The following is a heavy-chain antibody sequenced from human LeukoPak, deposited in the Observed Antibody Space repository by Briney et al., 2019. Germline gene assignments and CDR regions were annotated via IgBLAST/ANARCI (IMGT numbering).Heavy chain of an antibody. V-gene: IGHV3-30-3*01. CDR3: ARDFYNILTGLYL. CDR2: ISYDGSNK. Sequence: GGSLTLSCAASGFTFSSYAMHWVRQAPGKGLEWVAVISYDGSNKYYADSVKGRFTIYRDNSKNTLYLQMNSLGAEDTAVYYCARDFYNILTGLYLWGQGTLVTVSS. J-gene: IGHJ5*02. CDR1: GFTFSSYA. D-gene: IGHD3-9*01.